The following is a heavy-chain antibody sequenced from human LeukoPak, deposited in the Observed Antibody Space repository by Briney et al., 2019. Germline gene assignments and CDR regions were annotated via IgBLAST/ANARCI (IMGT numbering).Heavy chain of an antibody. D-gene: IGHD6-13*01. CDR1: GGSFSGYY. Sequence: SETLSLTCAVYGGSFSGYYWSWIRQPPGKRLEWIGEINHSGSTNYNPSLKSRVTISVDTSKNQFSLKLSSVTAADTAVYYCARFSGSPGIAAAGRISPLFYFDYWGQGTLVTVSS. J-gene: IGHJ4*02. CDR3: ARFSGSPGIAAAGRISPLFYFDY. CDR2: INHSGST. V-gene: IGHV4-34*01.